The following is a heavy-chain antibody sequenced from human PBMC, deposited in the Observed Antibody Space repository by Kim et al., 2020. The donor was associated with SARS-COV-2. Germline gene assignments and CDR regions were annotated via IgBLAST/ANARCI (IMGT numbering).Heavy chain of an antibody. CDR1: GGTFSSYA. V-gene: IGHV1-69*13. CDR2: IIPIFGTA. CDR3: ARDPPLYSGYDQPFFDY. J-gene: IGHJ4*02. D-gene: IGHD5-12*01. Sequence: SVKVSCKASGGTFSSYAISWVRQAPGQGLEWMGGIIPIFGTANYAQKFQGRVTITADESTSTAYMELSSLRSEDTAVYYCARDPPLYSGYDQPFFDYWGQGTLVTVSS.